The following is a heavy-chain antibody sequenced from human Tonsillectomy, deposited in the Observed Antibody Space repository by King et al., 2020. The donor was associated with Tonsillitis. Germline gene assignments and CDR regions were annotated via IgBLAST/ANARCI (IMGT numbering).Heavy chain of an antibody. V-gene: IGHV4-59*08. CDR3: ARRVYCGGDCYSFDY. D-gene: IGHD2-21*02. CDR1: GGSISSYY. CDR2: IYFSGST. Sequence: QLQESGPGLVKPSETLSLTCTVSGGSISSYYWSWIRQPPGKGLEWLGYIYFSGSTKYNPSLKSRVTISVDTSKKQFSLKLSSVTAADTAVYYCARRVYCGGDCYSFDYWGQGTLGTVSS. J-gene: IGHJ4*02.